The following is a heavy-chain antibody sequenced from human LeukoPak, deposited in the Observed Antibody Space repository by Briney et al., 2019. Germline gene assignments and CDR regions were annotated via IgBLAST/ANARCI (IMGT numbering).Heavy chain of an antibody. V-gene: IGHV1-46*01. Sequence: GASVKVSCKASGYTFTSYYMHWVRQAPGQGLEWMGIINPSGGSTSYAQKFQGRVTMTRDTSTSTVYMELSSLRSEDTAVYYCARDIQVGAIYLHTDAFDIWGQGTMVTVSS. CDR3: ARDIQVGAIYLHTDAFDI. CDR1: GYTFTSYY. D-gene: IGHD1-26*01. J-gene: IGHJ3*02. CDR2: INPSGGST.